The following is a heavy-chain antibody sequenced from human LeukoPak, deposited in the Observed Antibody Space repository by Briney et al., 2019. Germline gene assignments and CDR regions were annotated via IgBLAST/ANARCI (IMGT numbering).Heavy chain of an antibody. CDR2: IYHSGST. CDR3: ARPTVPPLTYYYYYMDV. CDR1: GYSISSGYY. D-gene: IGHD1-1*01. Sequence: PSETLSLTCTVSGYSISSGYYWGWIRQPPGKGLEWIGSIYHSGSTYYNPSLKSRVTIPVDTSKNQFSLKLSSVTAADTAVYYCARPTVPPLTYYYYYMDVWGKGTTVTVSS. V-gene: IGHV4-38-2*02. J-gene: IGHJ6*03.